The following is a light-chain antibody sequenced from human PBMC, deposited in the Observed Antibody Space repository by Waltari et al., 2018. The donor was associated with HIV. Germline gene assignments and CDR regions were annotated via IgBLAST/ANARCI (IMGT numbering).Light chain of an antibody. CDR1: QIISSW. J-gene: IGKJ1*01. Sequence: DIQMTQSPSTPSAYVGDRVTITCRASQIISSWLACSQHKPGNAPKLVIDTASRLERGVPSRFSGSGSGTEFSLTISSLQPDDVATDYCQQYNKYATFGQGTTVEIK. CDR2: TAS. V-gene: IGKV1-5*03. CDR3: QQYNKYAT.